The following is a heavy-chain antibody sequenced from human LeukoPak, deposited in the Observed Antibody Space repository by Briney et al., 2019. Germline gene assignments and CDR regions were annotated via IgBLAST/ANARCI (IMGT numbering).Heavy chain of an antibody. D-gene: IGHD5-12*01. CDR3: ARGVGATPPYYYYYMDV. CDR2: LDWDDDK. Sequence: SGPALVKPTQPLTLTCTFSGVSLSTSGMCVSWVLQPPGKALEWLAPLDWDDDKCYSTSLKARLSISKDTSKNQVVLKMTNMDPVDTATYYCARGVGATPPYYYYYMDVWGKVTTVTVAS. V-gene: IGHV2-70*20. J-gene: IGHJ6*03. CDR1: GVSLSTSGMC.